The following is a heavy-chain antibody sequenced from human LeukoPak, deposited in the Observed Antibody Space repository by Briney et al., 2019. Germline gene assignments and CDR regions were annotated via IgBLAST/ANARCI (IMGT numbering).Heavy chain of an antibody. CDR1: GFTVSSNY. V-gene: IGHV3-66*02. CDR2: IYSGGST. CDR3: ASGIPPSDY. J-gene: IGHJ4*02. Sequence: GGSLRLSSAASGFTVSSNYMSWVRQAPGKGLEWVSVIYSGGSTYYADSVKGRLTISRDNSKNTLYLQMNSLRAEDTAVYYCASGIPPSDYWGQGTLVTVSS. D-gene: IGHD1-14*01.